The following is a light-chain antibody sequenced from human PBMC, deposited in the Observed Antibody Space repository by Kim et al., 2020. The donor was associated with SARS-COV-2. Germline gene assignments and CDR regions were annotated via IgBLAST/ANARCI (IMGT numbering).Light chain of an antibody. J-gene: IGKJ4*01. CDR2: VPS. V-gene: IGKV3D-15*01. Sequence: EVVLTQSPATLSLSPGETATLSCRSSQPITSNLVWYQQRPGQPTRLLSYVPSTRATGIPARFSGSGFWTDFTLTISSLQSEDVAVYYCQQHLNRVTFGGGTKVDIK. CDR1: QPITSN. CDR3: QQHLNRVT.